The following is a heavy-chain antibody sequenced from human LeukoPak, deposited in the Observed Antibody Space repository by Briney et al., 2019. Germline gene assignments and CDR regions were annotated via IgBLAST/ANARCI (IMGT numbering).Heavy chain of an antibody. CDR3: ARGGRYSYGFIGPYGMDV. J-gene: IGHJ6*02. Sequence: PSETLSLTCTVSGGSISSRSYYCGWIRQPPGKGLDWIGYIYYSGSTDYNPSLKSRVTISVDTSKNQFSLKLSSVTAADTAVYYCARGGRYSYGFIGPYGMDVWGQGTTVTVSS. D-gene: IGHD5-18*01. CDR1: GGSISSRSYY. V-gene: IGHV4-61*01. CDR2: IYYSGST.